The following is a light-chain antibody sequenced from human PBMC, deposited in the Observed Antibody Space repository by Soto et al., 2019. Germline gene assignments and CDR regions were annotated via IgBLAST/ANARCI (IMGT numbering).Light chain of an antibody. J-gene: IGLJ1*01. Sequence: QSVLTQPASVSGSPGQSITISCTGTISDVGGYNYVSWYQQHPGKAPKLIIYEVSSRPSGVSDHFSGSKSGTTASLTIYGLQAEDEADYYCTSYSSSSTPYVFGTGTKLTVL. CDR2: EVS. CDR1: ISDVGGYNY. V-gene: IGLV2-14*01. CDR3: TSYSSSSTPYV.